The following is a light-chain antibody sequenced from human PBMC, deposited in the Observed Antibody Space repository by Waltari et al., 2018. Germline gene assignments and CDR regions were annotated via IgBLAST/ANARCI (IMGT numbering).Light chain of an antibody. V-gene: IGLV2-14*03. J-gene: IGLJ1*01. CDR3: SSYRKSSTAGGV. Sequence: QSALTQPASVSGSPGQSITISCTGTSSDVGGYNYVSCYQQHPGKAPKLMIYDVTNRDSGVSGRLTGSKSGNTASLTISGLQTDDEADYYCSSYRKSSTAGGVFGTGTKVTVL. CDR2: DVT. CDR1: SSDVGGYNY.